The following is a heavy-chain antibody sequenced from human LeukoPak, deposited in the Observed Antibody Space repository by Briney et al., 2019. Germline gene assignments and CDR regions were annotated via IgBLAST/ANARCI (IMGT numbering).Heavy chain of an antibody. CDR1: GSTFSSYG. CDR3: ASPGSLPN. V-gene: IGHV3-33*01. D-gene: IGHD5-12*01. Sequence: GRSLRLSCAAAGSTFSSYGMHWARQPPGKGRGWVAVIWLDGSNKYYADSVKGRFTISRAKSKNTLYLQMSSLRADDTAVYYCASPGSLPNWGQGTLVTVSS. J-gene: IGHJ1*01. CDR2: IWLDGSNK.